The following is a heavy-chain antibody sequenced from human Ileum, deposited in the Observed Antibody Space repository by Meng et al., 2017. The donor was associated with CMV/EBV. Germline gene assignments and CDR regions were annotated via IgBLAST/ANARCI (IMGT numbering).Heavy chain of an antibody. D-gene: IGHD3-22*01. Sequence: GESLKISCAASGFTFSNYAIHWVRQAPGKGLEWVAVISFDGSYKFYADSVKGRFTISRDNSKNTLYLQMNSLRAEDTAVFYCARGDDSGFYLTVFDYWGQGTLVTVS. CDR2: ISFDGSYK. J-gene: IGHJ4*02. CDR3: ARGDDSGFYLTVFDY. CDR1: GFTFSNYA. V-gene: IGHV3-30*04.